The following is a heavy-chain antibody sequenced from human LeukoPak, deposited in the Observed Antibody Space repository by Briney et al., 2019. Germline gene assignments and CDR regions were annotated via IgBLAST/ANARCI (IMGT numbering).Heavy chain of an antibody. J-gene: IGHJ6*02. Sequence: GGSLRLSCVASGFSISSHWMSWVRQAPGKGLEWVASLKEDVSARNLVDSVKGRFTISTDNAKNSLYLQMNSLRAEDTAVYYCARSHYYDSSGYYYYYYGMDVWGQGTTVTVSS. CDR1: GFSISSHW. D-gene: IGHD3-22*01. CDR2: LKEDVSAR. V-gene: IGHV3-7*01. CDR3: ARSHYYDSSGYYYYYYGMDV.